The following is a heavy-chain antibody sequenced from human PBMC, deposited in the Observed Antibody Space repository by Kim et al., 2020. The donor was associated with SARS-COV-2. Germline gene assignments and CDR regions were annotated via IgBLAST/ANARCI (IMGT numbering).Heavy chain of an antibody. CDR1: GDSISGYTYY. Sequence: SETLSLTCTVSGDSISGYTYYWNWIRQPAGKGLEWIVGISATGSTNYNPSLKSRVTISVDTSKNQFSLKLTSVTAADTAVYYCAREGRWSTSLDYWGQGTLVTVSS. CDR2: ISATGST. CDR3: AREGRWSTSLDY. V-gene: IGHV4-61*02. D-gene: IGHD1-1*01. J-gene: IGHJ4*02.